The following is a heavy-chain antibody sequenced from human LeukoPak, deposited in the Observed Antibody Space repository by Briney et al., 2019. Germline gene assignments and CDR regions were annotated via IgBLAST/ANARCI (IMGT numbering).Heavy chain of an antibody. CDR2: ISYDGSNK. Sequence: PGGTLRLSCAASGFTFSSYGMHWVRQAPGKGLEWVAVISYDGSNKYYADSVKGRFTISRDNSKNTLYLQMNSLRAEDTAVYYCATGYSSSWYSKDYFDYWGQGTLVTVSS. J-gene: IGHJ4*02. D-gene: IGHD6-13*01. CDR3: ATGYSSSWYSKDYFDY. V-gene: IGHV3-30*03. CDR1: GFTFSSYG.